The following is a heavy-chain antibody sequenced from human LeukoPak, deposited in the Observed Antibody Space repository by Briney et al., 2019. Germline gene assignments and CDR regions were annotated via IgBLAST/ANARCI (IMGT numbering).Heavy chain of an antibody. CDR1: GYPFTSYY. CDR3: ARGGMGIQLWPFEN. CDR2: VNPGGDYT. Sequence: ASVKVSCTASGYPFTSYYIHWVRQAPGQGLEWMGIVNPGGDYTRSAQQVQGRLSMTRDTSSTTVYMELSSLRSDDTAVYYCARGGMGIQLWPFENWGQGTLVTVSS. J-gene: IGHJ4*02. V-gene: IGHV1-46*01. D-gene: IGHD5-18*01.